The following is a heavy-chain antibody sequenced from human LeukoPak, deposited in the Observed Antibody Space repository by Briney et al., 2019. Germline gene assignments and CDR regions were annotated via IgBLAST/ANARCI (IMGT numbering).Heavy chain of an antibody. D-gene: IGHD6-19*01. J-gene: IGHJ3*02. CDR3: AKDKYSSGWADAFDI. CDR2: ISSSGSTI. V-gene: IGHV3-48*03. CDR1: GFTFSSYE. Sequence: PGGSLRLSCAASGFTFSSYEMNWVRQAPGKGLEWVSYISSSGSTIYYADSVKGRFTISRDNSKNTLYLQMNSLRAEDTAVYYCAKDKYSSGWADAFDIWGQGTMVTVSS.